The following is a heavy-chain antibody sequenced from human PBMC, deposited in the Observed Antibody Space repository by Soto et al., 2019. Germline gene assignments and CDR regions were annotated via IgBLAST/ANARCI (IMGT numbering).Heavy chain of an antibody. D-gene: IGHD1-20*01. J-gene: IGHJ4*02. V-gene: IGHV3-23*01. CDR2: ISGSGGST. Sequence: GGCLRLACAACGFSVSSYAMSWVRQAPGKGLEWVSAISGSGGSTYYADSVKGRFTISRDNSKNTLYLQMNSLRAEDTAVYYCAKHQTTGVTGTNYWGQGTLVTVSS. CDR3: AKHQTTGVTGTNY. CDR1: GFSVSSYA.